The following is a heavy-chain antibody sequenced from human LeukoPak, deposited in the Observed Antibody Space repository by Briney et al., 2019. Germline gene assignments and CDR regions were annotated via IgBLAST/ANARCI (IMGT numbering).Heavy chain of an antibody. V-gene: IGHV3-30-3*01. CDR1: GFTFSSYA. CDR3: ARDLDKDVVATSGFDY. CDR2: ISYDGINK. J-gene: IGHJ4*02. D-gene: IGHD5-24*01. Sequence: GGSLRLSCAASGFTFSSYAMYWVRQAPGKGLEWVAVISYDGINKYYADSVKSRFTISRDNSENTLYLQMNSLRAEDTAVYYCARDLDKDVVATSGFDYWGQGTLVTVSS.